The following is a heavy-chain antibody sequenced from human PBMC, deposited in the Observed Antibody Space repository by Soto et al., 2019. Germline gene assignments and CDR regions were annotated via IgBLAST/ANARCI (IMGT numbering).Heavy chain of an antibody. CDR2: INPSGGSK. V-gene: IGHV1-46*01. J-gene: IGHJ4*02. CDR1: GYPVPNYY. Sequence: SGKVPCNASGYPVPNYYMPWVRQAPGQGLEWMGIINPSGGSKNYAKKFQGRVTMTRDKYTRTVYMELSSRRSEDTAMYYCARAMEYNNSGAYWGQGSLVTVTS. D-gene: IGHD6-6*01. CDR3: ARAMEYNNSGAY.